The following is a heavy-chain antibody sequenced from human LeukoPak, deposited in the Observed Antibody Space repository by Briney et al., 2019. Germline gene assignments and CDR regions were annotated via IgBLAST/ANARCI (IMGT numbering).Heavy chain of an antibody. V-gene: IGHV5-51*01. CDR1: GYSFTSYW. CDR3: ARAILYYGSSGYPSWYFDY. D-gene: IGHD3-22*01. Sequence: GESLKISCKGSGYSFTSYWIGWVRQMPGKGLEWMGIIYPGDSDTRYSPSFQGQVTISADKSISTAYLQWSSLKASDTAMYYCARAILYYGSSGYPSWYFDYWGQGTLVTVSS. J-gene: IGHJ4*02. CDR2: IYPGDSDT.